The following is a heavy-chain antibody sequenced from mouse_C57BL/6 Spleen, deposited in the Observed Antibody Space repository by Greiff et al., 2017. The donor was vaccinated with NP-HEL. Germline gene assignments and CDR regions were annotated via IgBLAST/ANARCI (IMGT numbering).Heavy chain of an antibody. V-gene: IGHV1-52*01. CDR1: GYTFTSYW. CDR2: IYPSDSET. CDR3: ARRDYAMDY. J-gene: IGHJ4*01. Sequence: VQLQQPGAELVRPGSSVKLSCKASGYTFTSYWMHWVKQRPIQGLEWIGNIYPSDSETNYNQKFKDKATLTVDKSSSTAYMQLSSLTSEDAAVYYCARRDYAMDYGGQGTSVTVSS.